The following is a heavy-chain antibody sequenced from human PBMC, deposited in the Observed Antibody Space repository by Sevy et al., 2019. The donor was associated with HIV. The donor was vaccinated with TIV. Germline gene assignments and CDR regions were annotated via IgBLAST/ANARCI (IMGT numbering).Heavy chain of an antibody. CDR1: GVSVSSDTYY. V-gene: IGHV4-61*01. J-gene: IGHJ4*02. CDR3: AGEPYFFDKSGYYWDY. CDR2: VYHTGST. Sequence: SETLSLTCAVSGVSVSSDTYYWSWIRQPPGKGLEWIGFVYHTGSTNYSPSFKSRVTIWVDTSKNQCSLRLFSVAAAETAVYYCAGEPYFFDKSGYYWDYWGQGALVTVSS. D-gene: IGHD3-22*01.